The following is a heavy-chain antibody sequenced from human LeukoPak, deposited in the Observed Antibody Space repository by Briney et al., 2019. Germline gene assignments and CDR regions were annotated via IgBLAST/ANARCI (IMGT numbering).Heavy chain of an antibody. J-gene: IGHJ4*02. D-gene: IGHD7-27*01. CDR2: MSPNSGDT. Sequence: ASVKVSCKASGYTFTSHDINWVRQATGQGLEWMGWMSPNSGDTGYAQKFQGRVTMTSDSSISTAYMELSSLRSGDTAIYYCVRTPPNWGFDYWGQGALVTVSS. CDR3: VRTPPNWGFDY. V-gene: IGHV1-8*01. CDR1: GYTFTSHD.